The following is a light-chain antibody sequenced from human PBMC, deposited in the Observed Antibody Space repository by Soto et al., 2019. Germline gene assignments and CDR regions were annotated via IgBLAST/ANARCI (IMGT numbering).Light chain of an antibody. CDR2: DVS. J-gene: IGKJ1*01. CDR3: KQYDSYLAT. Sequence: DIQSTQSPSTLSAYVGDSVTITFRASQRISGWVAWLQQRPGKAPNLLIYDVSALPRGVPSRFSGSGSGTEFTLTITNLQPDDYGTYSCKQYDSYLATFGKGTKVDIK. V-gene: IGKV1-5*01. CDR1: QRISGW.